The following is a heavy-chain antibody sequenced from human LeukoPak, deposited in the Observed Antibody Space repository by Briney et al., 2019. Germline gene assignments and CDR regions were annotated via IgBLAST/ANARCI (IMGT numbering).Heavy chain of an antibody. V-gene: IGHV3-7*01. D-gene: IGHD5-18*01. CDR1: GFSFSNAW. Sequence: GGSLRLSCTASGFSFSNAWMSWVRQAPGKGLEWVANIDQDGGEKYYVDSVKGRFTIFRDNSKNSLFLQMNSLSPEDTAVYYCAKERDTAMVTIDYWGQGTLVTVSS. CDR3: AKERDTAMVTIDY. J-gene: IGHJ4*02. CDR2: IDQDGGEK.